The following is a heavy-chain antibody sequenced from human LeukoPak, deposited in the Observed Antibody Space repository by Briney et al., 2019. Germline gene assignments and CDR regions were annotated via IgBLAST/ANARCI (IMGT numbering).Heavy chain of an antibody. D-gene: IGHD6-13*01. J-gene: IGHJ6*02. CDR3: ARGYSSSLGHYYYGMDV. V-gene: IGHV1-8*01. CDR2: MKPNSGNT. Sequence: ASVKGSCKASGYTFTSYEINWVRQAPGQGLEWMGWMKPNSGNTGYAQKFQGRVTMTRNTSISTAYMELSSLRSEDTAVYYCARGYSSSLGHYYYGMDVWGQGTTVTVSS. CDR1: GYTFTSYE.